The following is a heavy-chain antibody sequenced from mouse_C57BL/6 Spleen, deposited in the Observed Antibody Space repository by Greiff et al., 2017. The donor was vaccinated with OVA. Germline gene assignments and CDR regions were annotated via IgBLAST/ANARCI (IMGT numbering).Heavy chain of an antibody. CDR3: AGKGWDGAY. Sequence: VKLQESGAELMKPGASVKLSCKATGYTFTGYWIEWVKQRPGHGLEWIGEIFPGSGSTNYTEKLKGKATFTTETSSNTAYMQLSSLTPEDSAIYYCAGKGWDGAYWGQGTLVTVSA. CDR1: GYTFTGYW. CDR2: IFPGSGST. V-gene: IGHV1-9*01. D-gene: IGHD4-1*01. J-gene: IGHJ3*01.